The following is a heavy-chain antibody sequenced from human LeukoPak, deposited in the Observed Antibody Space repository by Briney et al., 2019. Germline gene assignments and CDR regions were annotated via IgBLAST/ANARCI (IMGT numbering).Heavy chain of an antibody. CDR1: GYFISSGYY. CDR3: ARVGWELLGPFDH. J-gene: IGHJ4*02. Sequence: SETLSLTCTVSGYFISSGYYWGWVRQPPGKGLQWIGSIHHSGSTYYNPSLKSRVTISVDRSKNQFSLKLRSVIAADTAVYYCARVGWELLGPFDHWGQGTLVTVSS. D-gene: IGHD1-26*01. CDR2: IHHSGST. V-gene: IGHV4-38-2*02.